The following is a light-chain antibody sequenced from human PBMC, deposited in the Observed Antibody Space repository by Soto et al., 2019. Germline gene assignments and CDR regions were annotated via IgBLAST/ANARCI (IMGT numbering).Light chain of an antibody. V-gene: IGLV2-14*01. CDR2: EVT. Sequence: QSVLTQPASESGSPGQSTAISCSRSSSDLGIYNYVSWYQQHPGKVPKLIIFEVTNRPSGVSNRFSGSKSGNTASLTISGLQAEDEADYYCSSYTTSSTRVFGTGTKVTVL. CDR3: SSYTTSSTRV. CDR1: SSDLGIYNY. J-gene: IGLJ1*01.